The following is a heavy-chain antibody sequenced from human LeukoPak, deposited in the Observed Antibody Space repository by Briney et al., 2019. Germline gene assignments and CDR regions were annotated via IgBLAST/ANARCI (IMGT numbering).Heavy chain of an antibody. Sequence: PSETLSLTCTVSGGSISSSSYYWGWIRQPPGKGLEWIVSIYYSGSTYYNPSLKSRVTISVDTSKNQFSLKLSSVTAADTAVYYCARQVWVGIHIVVVVAAPGAFDIWGQGTMVTVSS. CDR1: GGSISSSSYY. J-gene: IGHJ3*02. CDR3: ARQVWVGIHIVVVVAAPGAFDI. V-gene: IGHV4-39*01. CDR2: IYYSGST. D-gene: IGHD2-15*01.